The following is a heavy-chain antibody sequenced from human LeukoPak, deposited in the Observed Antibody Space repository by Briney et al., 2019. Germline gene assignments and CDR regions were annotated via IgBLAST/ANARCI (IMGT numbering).Heavy chain of an antibody. Sequence: ASVKVSCKASGYTFTSYGISWVRQAPGQGLEWMGWISAYNGNTNYAQKLQGRVTMTTDTSTSTAYMELRSLRSDDTAVYYCARVVGRGVIITGAFDIWGQGTMVTASS. V-gene: IGHV1-18*01. J-gene: IGHJ3*02. CDR1: GYTFTSYG. CDR3: ARVVGRGVIITGAFDI. CDR2: ISAYNGNT. D-gene: IGHD3-10*01.